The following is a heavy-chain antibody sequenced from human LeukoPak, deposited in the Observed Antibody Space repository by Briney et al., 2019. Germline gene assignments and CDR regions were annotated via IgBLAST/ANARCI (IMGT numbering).Heavy chain of an antibody. CDR3: ARGVGATPNDAFDI. CDR2: IYYSGST. D-gene: IGHD1-26*01. Sequence: PSETLSLTCTVSGGSISSGGYSWSWIRQPPGKGLEWIGYIYYSGSTYYNPSLKSRVTISVDTSKNQFSLKLSSVTAADTAVYYCARGVGATPNDAFDIWGQGTMVTVSS. J-gene: IGHJ3*02. V-gene: IGHV4-30-4*07. CDR1: GGSISSGGYS.